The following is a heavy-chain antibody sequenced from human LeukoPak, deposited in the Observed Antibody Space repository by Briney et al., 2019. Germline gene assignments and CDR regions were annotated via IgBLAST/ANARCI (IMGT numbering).Heavy chain of an antibody. CDR2: ISKDGSNK. D-gene: IGHD5-12*01. J-gene: IGHJ3*02. CDR3: AKGISGYSGYDDAFDI. Sequence: PGGSLRLSCAASGFTSRTYGMHWVRQAPGKGLEWVAVISKDGSNKYYGDSDSVKGRFTISRDNSKNTLYLQMNSLRADDTAVYYCAKGISGYSGYDDAFDIWGQGTMVTVSP. V-gene: IGHV3-30*18. CDR1: GFTSRTYG.